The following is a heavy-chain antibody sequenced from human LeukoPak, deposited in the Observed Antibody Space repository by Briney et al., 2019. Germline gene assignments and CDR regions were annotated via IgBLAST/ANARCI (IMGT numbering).Heavy chain of an antibody. CDR2: ISGGGGST. V-gene: IGHV3-23*01. CDR1: GFTLSSYA. J-gene: IGHJ4*02. D-gene: IGHD3-16*02. CDR3: AKLSLYGGIDY. Sequence: PGRSLRLSCAASGFTLSSYAMSWVRQAPGKGLEWVSAISGGGGSTYYADSVKGRFTISRDNSKNTLYLQMNSLRAEDTAVYYCAKLSLYGGIDYWGQGTLVTVSS.